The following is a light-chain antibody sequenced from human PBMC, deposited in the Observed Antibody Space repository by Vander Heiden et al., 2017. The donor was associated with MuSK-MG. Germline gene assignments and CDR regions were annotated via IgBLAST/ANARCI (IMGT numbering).Light chain of an antibody. J-gene: IGLJ2*01. CDR2: RNN. CDR3: AAWDDSLSGPRV. Sequence: QSVLTQPPSASGTPGQRVTISCSGSSSNIGSNYVYWYQQPPATAPNLLIYRNNQRPSGVPDRFSGSKSGTSASLAISGLRSEDEADYYCAAWDDSLSGPRVFGGGTKLTVL. V-gene: IGLV1-47*01. CDR1: SSNIGSNY.